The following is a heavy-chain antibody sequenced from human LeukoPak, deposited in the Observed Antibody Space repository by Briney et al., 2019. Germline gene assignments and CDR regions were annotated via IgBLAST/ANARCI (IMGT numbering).Heavy chain of an antibody. CDR2: VYYSTT. D-gene: IGHD5-18*01. J-gene: IGHJ5*02. V-gene: IGHV4-4*08. Sequence: SETLSLTCTVSGGSISSYYWSWIRQAPGKGLEWIGYVYYSTTNYNPSLKSRVTISVDTSKNPFSLKLSSVTAADTAVYYCAREPDSSYGGLDPWGQGTLVTVSS. CDR1: GGSISSYY. CDR3: AREPDSSYGGLDP.